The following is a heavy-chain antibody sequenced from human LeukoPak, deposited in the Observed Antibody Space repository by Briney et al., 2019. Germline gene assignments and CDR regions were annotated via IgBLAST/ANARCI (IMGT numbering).Heavy chain of an antibody. Sequence: GESLKISCKGSGYSFTSYWIGWVRQMPGKGLGWMGIIYPGDSDTRYSPSFQGQVTVSADKSISTAYLQWSSLKASDTAMYYCARLGASGHDAFDIWGQGTMVTVSS. CDR1: GYSFTSYW. CDR3: ARLGASGHDAFDI. J-gene: IGHJ3*02. D-gene: IGHD2-15*01. V-gene: IGHV5-51*01. CDR2: IYPGDSDT.